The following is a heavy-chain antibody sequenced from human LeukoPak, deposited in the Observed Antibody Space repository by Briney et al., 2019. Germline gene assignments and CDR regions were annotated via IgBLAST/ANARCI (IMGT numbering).Heavy chain of an antibody. V-gene: IGHV3-21*01. Sequence: GGSLRLSCAASGFTFNSYNMHWARQAPGKGLEWVSAITSGSSFIKYADSVKGRFTISRDNAKNSLYLQMSSLRAEDTGVYYCARSDLGYWYFDLWGRGTLVTVSS. CDR3: ARSDLGYWYFDL. CDR1: GFTFNSYN. CDR2: ITSGSSFI. J-gene: IGHJ2*01.